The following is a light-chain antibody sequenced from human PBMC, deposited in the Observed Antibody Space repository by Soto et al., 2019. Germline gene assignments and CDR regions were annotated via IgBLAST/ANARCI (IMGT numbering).Light chain of an antibody. CDR2: GAS. CDR1: QSVSSSY. CDR3: QQYGSSPSIT. V-gene: IGKV3-20*01. Sequence: EIVLTQSPGTLSLSPGERATLSCKASQSVSSSYLAWYRQKPGQAPRLLIHGASSRATGIPDRVSGSGSGTDFTLTISRLEPEDFAVYYCQQYGSSPSITFGQGRRLDIK. J-gene: IGKJ5*01.